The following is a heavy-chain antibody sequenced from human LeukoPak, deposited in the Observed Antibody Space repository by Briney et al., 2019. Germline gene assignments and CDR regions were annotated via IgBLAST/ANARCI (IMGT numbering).Heavy chain of an antibody. D-gene: IGHD3-22*01. V-gene: IGHV4-39*01. Sequence: SETLSLTCTVSGGSISSSSDYCGWIRQPPGKGLEWIGSICYSVITYYNPSLKSRVTISVDTSKHPFSLKLRSVTAADTAVYYCASTGAEIVTGGQGTLVTVSS. CDR2: ICYSVIT. CDR1: GGSISSSSDY. CDR3: ASTGAEIVT. J-gene: IGHJ4*02.